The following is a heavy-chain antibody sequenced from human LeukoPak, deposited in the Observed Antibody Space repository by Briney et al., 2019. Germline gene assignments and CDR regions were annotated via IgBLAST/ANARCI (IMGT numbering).Heavy chain of an antibody. CDR2: INHSGST. CDR3: ARAVEFYYYYYYMDV. Sequence: KAGGSLRLSCAASGFTVSSNYMSWIRQPPGKGLEWIGEINHSGSTNYNPSLKSRVTISVDTSKNQFSLKLSSVTAADTAVYYCARAVEFYYYYYYMDVWGKGTTVTVSS. CDR1: GFTVSSNY. V-gene: IGHV4-34*01. J-gene: IGHJ6*03.